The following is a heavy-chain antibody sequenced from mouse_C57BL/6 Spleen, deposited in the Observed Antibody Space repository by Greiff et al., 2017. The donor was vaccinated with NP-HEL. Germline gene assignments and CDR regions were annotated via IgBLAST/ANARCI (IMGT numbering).Heavy chain of an antibody. Sequence: QVQLKQPGAELVKPGASVKLSCKASGYTFTSYWMHWVKQRPGQGLEWIGMIHPNSGSTNYNEKFKSKATLTVDKSSSTAYMQLSSLTSEDSAVYYCARSNYEGYAMDYWGQGTSVTVSS. V-gene: IGHV1-64*01. D-gene: IGHD2-5*01. J-gene: IGHJ4*01. CDR3: ARSNYEGYAMDY. CDR2: IHPNSGST. CDR1: GYTFTSYW.